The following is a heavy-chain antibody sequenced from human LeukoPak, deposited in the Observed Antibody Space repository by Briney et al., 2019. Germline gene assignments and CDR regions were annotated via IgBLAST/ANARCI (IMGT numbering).Heavy chain of an antibody. D-gene: IGHD1-26*01. CDR1: GFSFSSYW. J-gene: IGHJ4*02. CDR3: ARDKIVGATNFDY. CDR2: IKQDGSEK. V-gene: IGHV3-7*03. Sequence: GGSLRLSCATSGFSFSSYWVTWVRQAPGKGLEWVANIKQDGSEKNYVDSVKGRFTISRDNAKNLVHLQMNSLRAEDTAVYYCARDKIVGATNFDYWGQGTLVTVSS.